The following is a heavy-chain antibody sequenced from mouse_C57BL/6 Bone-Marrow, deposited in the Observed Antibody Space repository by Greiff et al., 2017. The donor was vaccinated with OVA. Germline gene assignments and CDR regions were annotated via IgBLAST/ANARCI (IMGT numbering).Heavy chain of an antibody. D-gene: IGHD2-5*01. CDR3: LYSNCGGFFAY. V-gene: IGHV1-81*01. CDR2: IYPRSGNT. Sequence: QVQLQQSGAELARPGASVKLSCTASGYTFTSYGISWVKQRTGQGLEWIGEIYPRSGNTYYNEKFKGKATLTADKSSSTAYMELRSLTSEDSAVYFCLYSNCGGFFAYWGQGTLVTVSA. CDR1: GYTFTSYG. J-gene: IGHJ3*01.